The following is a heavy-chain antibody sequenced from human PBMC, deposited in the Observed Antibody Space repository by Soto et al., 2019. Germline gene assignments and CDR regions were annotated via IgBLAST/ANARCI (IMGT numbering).Heavy chain of an antibody. CDR2: INHSGST. CDR3: ARGYSSGWYFDY. D-gene: IGHD6-19*01. Sequence: QVQLQQWGAGLLKPSETLSLTCAVYGVSFSGYYWSWIRQPPGKGLEWIGEINHSGSTNYNPSLKSRVTIPVDTSKNQFSPKLSSVTAADTAVYYCARGYSSGWYFDYWCQGTLVTVSS. J-gene: IGHJ4*02. V-gene: IGHV4-34*01. CDR1: GVSFSGYY.